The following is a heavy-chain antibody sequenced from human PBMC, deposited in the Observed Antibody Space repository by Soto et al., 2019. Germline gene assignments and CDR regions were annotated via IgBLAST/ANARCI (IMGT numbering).Heavy chain of an antibody. Sequence: QVQLVQSGAEVKKPGASVKVSCKASGYTFTYYHVHWVRQAPGQGLEWMGIINPNGGDTTYAQKFQGRVTMTRDTSTSTVYMEVSSLRSEDTALYYCARDGQQQPHAFDIWGQGTMVTVSS. J-gene: IGHJ3*02. D-gene: IGHD6-13*01. CDR1: GYTFTYYH. CDR2: INPNGGDT. CDR3: ARDGQQQPHAFDI. V-gene: IGHV1-46*01.